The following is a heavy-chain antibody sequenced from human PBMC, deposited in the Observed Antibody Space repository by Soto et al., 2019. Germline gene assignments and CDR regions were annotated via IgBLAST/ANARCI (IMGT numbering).Heavy chain of an antibody. CDR2: IYRTGST. J-gene: IGHJ4*02. D-gene: IGHD1-7*01. V-gene: IGHV4-4*02. CDR3: ASRDPGTSVDY. Sequence: SETLSLTCAVSGGSFTSNNWWTWVRQPPGQGLEWTGEIYRTGSTNYNPSLKSRVTIPLDKSENQFSLKVTSLTAADTAVYYCASRDPGTSVDYWGQGTLVTVSS. CDR1: GGSFTSNNW.